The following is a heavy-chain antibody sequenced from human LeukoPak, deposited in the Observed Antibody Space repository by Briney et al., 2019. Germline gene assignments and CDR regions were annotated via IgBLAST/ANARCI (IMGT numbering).Heavy chain of an antibody. D-gene: IGHD5-12*01. Sequence: SETLSLTYAVYGVSFSGYYWSWIRQPPGKGLEWIGYIYYSGSTNYNPSLKSRVTISVDTSKNQFSLKLSSVTAADTAVYYCARYSGYGNWFDPWGQGTLVTVSS. CDR1: GVSFSGYY. CDR2: IYYSGST. CDR3: ARYSGYGNWFDP. V-gene: IGHV4-59*01. J-gene: IGHJ5*02.